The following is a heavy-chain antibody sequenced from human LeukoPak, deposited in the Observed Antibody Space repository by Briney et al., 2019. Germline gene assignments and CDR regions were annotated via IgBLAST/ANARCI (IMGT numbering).Heavy chain of an antibody. Sequence: SETLSLTCTVSGGSISSYYWSWIRQPPGKGLEWIGYIYYSGSTNYNPSLKSRVTISVDTSKNQFSLKLSSVTAADTAVYYCAREGYYYGSGSYAYYYYMDVWGKGTTVTVSS. D-gene: IGHD3-10*01. CDR2: IYYSGST. J-gene: IGHJ6*03. V-gene: IGHV4-59*01. CDR3: AREGYYYGSGSYAYYYYMDV. CDR1: GGSISSYY.